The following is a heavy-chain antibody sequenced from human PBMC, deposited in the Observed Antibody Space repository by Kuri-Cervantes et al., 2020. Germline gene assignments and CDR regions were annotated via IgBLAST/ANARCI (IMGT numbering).Heavy chain of an antibody. CDR2: IYYSGST. Sequence: GSLRLSCAAYGGSFSGFYWGWIRQPPGKGLEWIGSIYYSGSTYYSPSLKSRVTISVDTSKNQFSLKMNSVTAADTAVYYCVRHSRWSDYWGQGTLVTVS. J-gene: IGHJ4*02. D-gene: IGHD4-23*01. CDR1: GGSFSGFY. V-gene: IGHV4-34*01. CDR3: VRHSRWSDY.